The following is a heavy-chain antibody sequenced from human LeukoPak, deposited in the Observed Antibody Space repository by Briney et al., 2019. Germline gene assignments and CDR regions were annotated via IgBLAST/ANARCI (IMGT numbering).Heavy chain of an antibody. Sequence: GGSLRLSCTASSGYSMNWVRQAPGKGLEWVADISSASSTIYYADSVEGRFTISRDNAQNSLNLQMNSLRAEDTAVYYCAREGVGYGYFGYMDVWGKGTTVTVSS. J-gene: IGHJ6*03. D-gene: IGHD5-18*01. V-gene: IGHV3-48*04. CDR1: SGYS. CDR2: ISSASSTI. CDR3: AREGVGYGYFGYMDV.